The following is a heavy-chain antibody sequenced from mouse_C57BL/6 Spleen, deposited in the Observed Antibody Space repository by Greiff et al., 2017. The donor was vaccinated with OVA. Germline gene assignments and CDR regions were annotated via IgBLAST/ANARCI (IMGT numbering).Heavy chain of an antibody. Sequence: EVQLQQSGPELVQPGASVKIPCKASGYTFTDYNMAWVKQSHGKSLEWIGDINSKHGGTIYNQTFKGKVTLTVDKSSSTAYMELRSLTAEDTAFYYRARSTWAYAMDYWGQGTSVTVSS. V-gene: IGHV1-18*01. CDR1: GYTFTDYN. D-gene: IGHD4-1*01. CDR3: ARSTWAYAMDY. J-gene: IGHJ4*01. CDR2: INSKHGGT.